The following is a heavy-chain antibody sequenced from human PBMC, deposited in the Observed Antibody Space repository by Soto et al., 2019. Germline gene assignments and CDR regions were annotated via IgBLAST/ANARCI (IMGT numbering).Heavy chain of an antibody. CDR1: GFTFSSYG. D-gene: IGHD5-18*01. CDR3: ARDFRDLIVDTAMVTVGFDY. J-gene: IGHJ4*02. Sequence: GGSLRLSCAASGFTFSSYGMHWVRQAPGKGLEWVAVIWYDGSNKYYGDSVKGRFTISRDNSKNTLYLQMNSLRAEDTAVYYCARDFRDLIVDTAMVTVGFDYWGQGTLVTVSS. V-gene: IGHV3-33*01. CDR2: IWYDGSNK.